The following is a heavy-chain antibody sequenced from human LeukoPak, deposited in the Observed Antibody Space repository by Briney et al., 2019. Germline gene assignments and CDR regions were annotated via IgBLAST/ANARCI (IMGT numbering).Heavy chain of an antibody. Sequence: SVKVSCKASGGTFSSYAISWVRQAPGQGLEWMGGIIPIFGTANYAQKFQGRVTSTADESTSPAYMELSSLRSEDTAVYYCARAYCGGDCYYSDYWGQGTLVTVSS. CDR1: GGTFSSYA. CDR2: IIPIFGTA. D-gene: IGHD2-21*02. J-gene: IGHJ4*02. CDR3: ARAYCGGDCYYSDY. V-gene: IGHV1-69*01.